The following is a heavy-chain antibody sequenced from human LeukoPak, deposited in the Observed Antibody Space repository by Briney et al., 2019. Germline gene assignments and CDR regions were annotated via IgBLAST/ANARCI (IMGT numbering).Heavy chain of an antibody. Sequence: GGSLRLSCAASGFSFSTYWMSWVRQAPGQGLEWVASIKYDASEKHYVDSVKGRFTISRDNGKNSLSLQMNSLRAEDTAVYSCARGADGVSSNSRGWFDPWGQGTLVTVSS. J-gene: IGHJ5*02. CDR1: GFSFSTYW. V-gene: IGHV3-7*03. CDR2: IKYDASEK. CDR3: ARGADGVSSNSRGWFDP. D-gene: IGHD2-15*01.